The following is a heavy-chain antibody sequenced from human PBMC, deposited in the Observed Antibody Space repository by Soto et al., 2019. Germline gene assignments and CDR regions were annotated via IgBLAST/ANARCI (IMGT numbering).Heavy chain of an antibody. CDR3: ARSQGGSSSLDIYYYYYYGMDV. J-gene: IGHJ6*02. CDR1: GGTFSSYA. V-gene: IGHV1-69*01. D-gene: IGHD2-15*01. CDR2: VIPIFCTA. Sequence: QVQLVQSGAEVKKPGSSVKVSCKAPGGTFSSYAISWVRQAPGQGLEWMGGVIPIFCTAKYEQKFQGRVTITADESTSTGYMELRSLRSEDTDVYYCARSQGGSSSLDIYYYYYYGMDVWGQGTTVTVSS.